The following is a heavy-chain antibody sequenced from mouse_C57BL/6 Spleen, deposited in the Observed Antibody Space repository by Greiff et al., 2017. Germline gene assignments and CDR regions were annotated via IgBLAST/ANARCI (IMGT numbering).Heavy chain of an antibody. Sequence: QVQLQQPGAELVKPGASVKLSCKASGYTFTSYWMQWVKQRPGQGLEWIGEIDPSDSYTNYNQKFKGKATLTVDTSSSTAYMQLSSLTSEDSAVYYCARKGDYGRYFDYWGQGTTLTVSS. J-gene: IGHJ2*01. CDR3: ARKGDYGRYFDY. V-gene: IGHV1-50*01. CDR2: IDPSDSYT. CDR1: GYTFTSYW. D-gene: IGHD1-1*01.